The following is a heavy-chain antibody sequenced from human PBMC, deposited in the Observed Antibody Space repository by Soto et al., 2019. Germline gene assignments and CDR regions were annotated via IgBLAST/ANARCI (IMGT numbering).Heavy chain of an antibody. Sequence: PSETLSLTCTVSGSSVSSGSYYWSWIRQPPGKGLEWIGYIYYSGSTNYNPSLKSRVTISVDTSKNQFSLKLSSVTAADTAVYYGARDLVFWSGYLYYYYGMDVWGQGTTVTVSS. CDR1: GSSVSSGSYY. D-gene: IGHD3-3*01. J-gene: IGHJ6*02. CDR3: ARDLVFWSGYLYYYYGMDV. CDR2: IYYSGST. V-gene: IGHV4-61*01.